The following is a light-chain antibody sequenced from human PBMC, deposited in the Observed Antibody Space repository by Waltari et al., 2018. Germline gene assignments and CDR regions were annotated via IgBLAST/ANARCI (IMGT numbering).Light chain of an antibody. CDR1: STDVGGYNY. CDR2: DVD. J-gene: IGLJ2*01. CDR3: SSYAKTSIVV. Sequence: QSALTQPRSVSGSPGQSVTISCTGTSTDVGGYNYVSWYQQFPGKAPKLILYDVDHRPSGVPGRVSGSKSGNTASLTISGLQTEDEADYYCSSYAKTSIVVFGGGTKLTVL. V-gene: IGLV2-11*01.